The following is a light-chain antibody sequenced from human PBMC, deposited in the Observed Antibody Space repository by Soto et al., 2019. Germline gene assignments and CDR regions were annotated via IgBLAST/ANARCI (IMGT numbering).Light chain of an antibody. CDR2: GTS. J-gene: IGKJ5*01. Sequence: IGLTQSPGTLSSSPGESATLSCRAIQTVGVRLAWYQQKPGQAPRLLIYGTSSRATGIPDRFSGSGSGTAFTLTISRLEPEDFAVYYCQQYGNSPITFGQGTRLEI. V-gene: IGKV3-20*01. CDR3: QQYGNSPIT. CDR1: QTVGVR.